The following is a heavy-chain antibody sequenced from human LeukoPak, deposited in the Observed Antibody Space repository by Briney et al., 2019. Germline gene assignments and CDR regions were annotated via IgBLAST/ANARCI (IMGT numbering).Heavy chain of an antibody. CDR3: VRGLDIVATIDFYVY. CDR1: GFTFSSYA. Sequence: GGSLRLSCAASGFTFSSYAMHWVRQAPGKGLEWVAVISYDGSNKYYADSVKGRFTISRDNSKNTLYLQMNSLRAEDTAVYYCVRGLDIVATIDFYVYWGQGTLVTVSS. D-gene: IGHD5-12*01. V-gene: IGHV3-30-3*01. J-gene: IGHJ4*02. CDR2: ISYDGSNK.